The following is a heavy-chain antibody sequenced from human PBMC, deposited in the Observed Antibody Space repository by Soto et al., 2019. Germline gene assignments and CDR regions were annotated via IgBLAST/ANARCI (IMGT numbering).Heavy chain of an antibody. D-gene: IGHD6-6*01. Sequence: ASVKVSCKASGYTFTSHYMHWVRQAPGQGLEWMGIINPSGGSTSYAQKFQGRVTMTRDTSTSTVYMELSSLRSEDTAVYYCARGRAARLRYYYGMDVWGQGTTVTVSS. CDR1: GYTFTSHY. CDR2: INPSGGST. J-gene: IGHJ6*02. V-gene: IGHV1-46*01. CDR3: ARGRAARLRYYYGMDV.